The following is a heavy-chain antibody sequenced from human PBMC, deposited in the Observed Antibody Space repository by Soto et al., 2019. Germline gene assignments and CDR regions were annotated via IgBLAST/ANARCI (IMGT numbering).Heavy chain of an antibody. J-gene: IGHJ6*02. D-gene: IGHD5-18*01. CDR2: ISGSGGST. CDR3: ASNSYGRGMDV. Sequence: GGSLRLSCAASGFPFSSYAMSWVRQAPGKGLEWVSAISGSGGSTYYADSVKGRFTISRDNSKNTLYLQMNSLRAEDTAMYYCASNSYGRGMDVWGQGTTVTVSS. V-gene: IGHV3-23*01. CDR1: GFPFSSYA.